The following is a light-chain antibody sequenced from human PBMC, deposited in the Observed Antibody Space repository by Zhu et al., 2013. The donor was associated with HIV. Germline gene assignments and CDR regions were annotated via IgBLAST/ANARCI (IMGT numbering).Light chain of an antibody. CDR1: SLRSYY. CDR3: GTWDSRLSAV. V-gene: IGLV3-19*01. CDR2: AKN. J-gene: IGLJ3*02. Sequence: SSELTQDPAVSVALGQTVRITCQGDSLRSYYATWYQQKPGQAPVLVIYAKNNRPSGIPDRFSGSKSGTSATLDVTGLQTGDEADYYCGTWDSRLSAVFGGGTKLTVL.